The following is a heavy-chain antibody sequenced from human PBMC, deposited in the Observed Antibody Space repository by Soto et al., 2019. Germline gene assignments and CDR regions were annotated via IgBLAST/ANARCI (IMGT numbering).Heavy chain of an antibody. CDR3: ARDWFGVDY. D-gene: IGHD3-16*01. CDR1: GGTFSSYT. CDR2: INAYNGNT. J-gene: IGHJ4*02. Sequence: ASGKVSCKASGGTFSSYTISWVRQAPGQGLEWMGWINAYNGNTNYAQNLQGRLTMTTDTSTSTAYMELRSLRSDDTAVYYCARDWFGVDYWGQGTLVTVSS. V-gene: IGHV1-18*01.